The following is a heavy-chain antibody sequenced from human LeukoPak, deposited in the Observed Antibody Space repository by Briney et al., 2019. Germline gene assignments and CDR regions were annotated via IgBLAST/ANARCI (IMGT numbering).Heavy chain of an antibody. V-gene: IGHV3-33*01. J-gene: IGHJ3*02. D-gene: IGHD3-22*01. CDR1: GFTFSSYG. CDR3: ARDQGSGYYSSAFDI. Sequence: GGSLRLSCAASGFTFSSYGMHWVRQAPGKGLEWVAVLWYDGSNKYYADSVKGRFTISRDNSKNTLYLQMNSLRAEDTAVYYCARDQGSGYYSSAFDIWGQGTMVTVSS. CDR2: LWYDGSNK.